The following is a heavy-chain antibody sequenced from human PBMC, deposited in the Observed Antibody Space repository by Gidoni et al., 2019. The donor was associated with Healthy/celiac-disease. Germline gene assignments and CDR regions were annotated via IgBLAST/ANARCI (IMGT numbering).Heavy chain of an antibody. J-gene: IGHJ5*02. CDR1: GGSFSGYY. CDR2: INHSGST. CDR3: ARGVESPRGLGYCSGGSCYGTSHWFDP. V-gene: IGHV4-34*01. Sequence: QVQLQQWGAGLLKPSETLSLTCAVYGGSFSGYYWSWIRQPPGKGLEWIGEINHSGSTNYNPSLKSRVTISVDTSKNQFSLKLSSVTAADTAVYYCARGVESPRGLGYCSGGSCYGTSHWFDPWGQGTLVTVSS. D-gene: IGHD2-15*01.